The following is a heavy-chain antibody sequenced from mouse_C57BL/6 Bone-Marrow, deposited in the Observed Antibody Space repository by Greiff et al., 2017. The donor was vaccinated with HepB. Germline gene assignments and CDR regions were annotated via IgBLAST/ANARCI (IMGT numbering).Heavy chain of an antibody. D-gene: IGHD1-1*01. Sequence: EVMLVESGGGLVKPGGSLKLSCAASGFTFSSYTMSWVRQTPGKGLEWVAPISGGGGNTYYPDSVKGRFTISRDNAKNTLYLQMSRLRSEDTALYYCARHGLYYDGSSYDLYAMDYWGQGTSVTVSS. J-gene: IGHJ4*01. CDR2: ISGGGGNT. CDR3: ARHGLYYDGSSYDLYAMDY. V-gene: IGHV5-9*01. CDR1: GFTFSSYT.